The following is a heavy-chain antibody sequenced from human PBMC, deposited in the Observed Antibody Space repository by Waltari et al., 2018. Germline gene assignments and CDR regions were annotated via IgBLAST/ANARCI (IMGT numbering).Heavy chain of an antibody. CDR2: IWFDGSDK. Sequence: QVNLVESGGGVVQPGGSLRLSCATSGFTFSNFGMHWVRQAPGKGRGWVAFIWFDGSDKFYADAGRGRFTISRDNSARTLYLDMDSLRLDDTAMYYCAKDAFGNTYLDFWGQGTLVTVSS. CDR1: GFTFSNFG. D-gene: IGHD2-2*02. CDR3: AKDAFGNTYLDF. J-gene: IGHJ4*02. V-gene: IGHV3-30*02.